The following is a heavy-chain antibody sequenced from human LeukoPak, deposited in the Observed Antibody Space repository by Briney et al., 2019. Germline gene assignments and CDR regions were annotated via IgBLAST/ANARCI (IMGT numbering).Heavy chain of an antibody. V-gene: IGHV1-2*02. Sequence: ASVKVSSKEPLYTFTDYYGHWGRQAPGHGLEWMGWINPNSGGTEYAQKFQGRVTMTRDTSNSTAYMDLRRLGSDDTAMYYCARDHCTRDCCYEDLYCAMDVWGQGTTVTVSS. CDR3: ARDHCTRDCCYEDLYCAMDV. CDR2: INPNSGGT. D-gene: IGHD2-21*02. CDR1: LYTFTDYY. J-gene: IGHJ6*02.